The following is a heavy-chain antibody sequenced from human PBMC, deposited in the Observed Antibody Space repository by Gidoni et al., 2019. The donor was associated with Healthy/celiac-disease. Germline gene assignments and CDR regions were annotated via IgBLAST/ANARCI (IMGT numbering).Heavy chain of an antibody. CDR2: RWNDGSNK. V-gene: IGHV3-33*01. Sequence: QVQLVEAGGGVLQPGMSLRLSFHAPGFLFSSSAMHWVREAPGKGLEWVAVRWNDGSNKYYADSVKGRFTISRDNSKNTLYLKMNSLRAEDTAVYYCSRDWAPYGSGSSLYYYYGMDVWGQGTTVTVSS. D-gene: IGHD3-10*01. CDR1: GFLFSSSA. J-gene: IGHJ6*02. CDR3: SRDWAPYGSGSSLYYYYGMDV.